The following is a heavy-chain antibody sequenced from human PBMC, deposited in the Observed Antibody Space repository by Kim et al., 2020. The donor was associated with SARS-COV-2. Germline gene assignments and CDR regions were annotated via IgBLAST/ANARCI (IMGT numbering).Heavy chain of an antibody. D-gene: IGHD1-26*01. CDR1: EFTFSTYW. V-gene: IGHV3-74*01. Sequence: GGSLRLSCAASEFTFSTYWMHWVRQTPGKGLMWVSRLDEDGRITDYADSVKGRFTISRDNARNMVYLQMHSLRAEDTAMYYWVRGGYTWSYSRWDIWGQG. CDR2: LDEDGRIT. J-gene: IGHJ3*02. CDR3: VRGGYTWSYSRWDI.